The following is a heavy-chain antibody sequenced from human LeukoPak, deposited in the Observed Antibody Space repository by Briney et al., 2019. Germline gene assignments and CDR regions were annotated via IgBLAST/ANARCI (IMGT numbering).Heavy chain of an antibody. CDR3: ARAGDYGDYVGWFDP. J-gene: IGHJ5*02. CDR1: GGSISSYY. D-gene: IGHD4-17*01. V-gene: IGHV4-4*07. Sequence: SETLSLTCTVSGGSISSYYWSWIRQPAGKGLEWIGRIHTSGSTNYNPSLKSRVTMSVDTSKKQFSLKLTSVTAADTAVYYCARAGDYGDYVGWFDPWGQGILVTVSS. CDR2: IHTSGST.